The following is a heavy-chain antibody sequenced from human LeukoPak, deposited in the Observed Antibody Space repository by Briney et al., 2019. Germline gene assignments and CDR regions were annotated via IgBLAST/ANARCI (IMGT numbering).Heavy chain of an antibody. D-gene: IGHD6-25*01. CDR2: ISYSGST. CDR1: GGSTSSSDFN. CDR3: ARLDKGIKAAHFDY. Sequence: SETLSLTCTVSGGSTSSSDFNWGWIRQPPGKGLEWIGVISYSGSTYYNPSLKSRVTISVDASKSHFSLKLSSVTAADTAIYYCARLDKGIKAAHFDYWGQGTLVTVSS. J-gene: IGHJ4*02. V-gene: IGHV4-39*01.